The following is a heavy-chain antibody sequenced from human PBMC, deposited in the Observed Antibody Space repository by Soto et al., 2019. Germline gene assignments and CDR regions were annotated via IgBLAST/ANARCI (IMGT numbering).Heavy chain of an antibody. CDR1: GYTFTGYY. D-gene: IGHD1-20*01. CDR2: INPNSGGT. Sequence: ASVKVSCKASGYTFTGYYMHWVRQAPGQGLEWMGWINPNSGGTNYAQKFQGWVTMTRDTSTSTAYMELSSLRSEDTAVYYCAREWYDGAPFFDYWGQATLVTVPQ. CDR3: AREWYDGAPFFDY. V-gene: IGHV1-2*04. J-gene: IGHJ4*02.